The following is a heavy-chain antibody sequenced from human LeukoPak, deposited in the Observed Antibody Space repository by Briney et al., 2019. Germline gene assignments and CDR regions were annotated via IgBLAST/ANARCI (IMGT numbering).Heavy chain of an antibody. V-gene: IGHV3-9*01. Sequence: PGRSLRLSCAASGFTFDDYAMHWVRQAPGKGLEWVSGISWNSGSIGYADSVKGRFTISRDNAKNSLYLQMNSLRAEDTALYYCAKDGYDFWSGYRFDYYYYYMDVWGKGTTVTVSS. J-gene: IGHJ6*03. D-gene: IGHD3-3*01. CDR2: ISWNSGSI. CDR1: GFTFDDYA. CDR3: AKDGYDFWSGYRFDYYYYYMDV.